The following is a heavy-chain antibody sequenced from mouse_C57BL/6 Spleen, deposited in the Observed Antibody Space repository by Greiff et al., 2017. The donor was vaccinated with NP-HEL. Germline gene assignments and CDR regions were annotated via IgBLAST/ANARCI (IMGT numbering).Heavy chain of an antibody. D-gene: IGHD2-3*01. CDR3: AREDGYYDFDY. CDR1: GYTFTSYW. V-gene: IGHV1-52*01. CDR2: IDPSDSET. J-gene: IGHJ2*01. Sequence: QVQLKQPGAELVRPGSSVKLSCKASGYTFTSYWMHWVKQRPIQGLEWIGNIDPSDSETHYNQKFKDKATLTVDKSSSTAYMQLSSLTSEDSAVYYCAREDGYYDFDYWGQGTTLTVSS.